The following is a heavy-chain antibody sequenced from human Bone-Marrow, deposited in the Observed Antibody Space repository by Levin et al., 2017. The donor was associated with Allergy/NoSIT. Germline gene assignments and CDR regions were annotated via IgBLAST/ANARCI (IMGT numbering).Heavy chain of an antibody. Sequence: GSLRLSCTVSGGSISSSVYFWGWIRQPPGKGLEWIASTDFSGSTFYNPSLKSRVTIFVDTSKNQFSLKLGSMNAADTALYFCARHASPRAVSAAFDPRGQGTQVTVSS. J-gene: IGHJ5*02. CDR3: ARHASPRAVSAAFDP. CDR2: TDFSGST. CDR1: GGSISSSVYF. V-gene: IGHV4-39*01. D-gene: IGHD2-15*01.